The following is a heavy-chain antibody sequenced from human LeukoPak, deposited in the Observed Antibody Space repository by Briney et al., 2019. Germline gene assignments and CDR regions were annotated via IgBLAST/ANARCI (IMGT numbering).Heavy chain of an antibody. Sequence: GGSLRLSCAASGFTFSNYWMTWVRQAPGKGLEWVADIKQDGSEKLYVNSVRGRFTVSRDNAKMSLFLQMNSLRAEDTAVYYCARDNGVVHGVYYMDVWGKGTTVTVS. CDR3: ARDNGVVHGVYYMDV. J-gene: IGHJ6*03. CDR2: IKQDGSEK. V-gene: IGHV3-7*01. D-gene: IGHD3-3*01. CDR1: GFTFSNYW.